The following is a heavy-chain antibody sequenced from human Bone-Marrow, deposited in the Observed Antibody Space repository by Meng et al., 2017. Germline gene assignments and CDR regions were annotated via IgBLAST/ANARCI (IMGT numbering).Heavy chain of an antibody. CDR1: GFTFSSYE. Sequence: GESLKISCAASGFTFSSYEMNWVRQAPGKGLEWVSYISSSGSTIYYADSVKGQFTISRDNAKNSLYLQMNSLRAEDTAVYYCARGNRYGDYSEPMIDYWGQGTLVTVSS. J-gene: IGHJ4*02. V-gene: IGHV3-48*03. D-gene: IGHD4-17*01. CDR2: ISSSGSTI. CDR3: ARGNRYGDYSEPMIDY.